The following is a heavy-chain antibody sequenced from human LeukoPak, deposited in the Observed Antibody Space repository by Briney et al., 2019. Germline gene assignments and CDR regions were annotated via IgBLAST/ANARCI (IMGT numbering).Heavy chain of an antibody. CDR3: AKAQDTAMALDY. V-gene: IGHV3-33*06. D-gene: IGHD5-18*01. CDR1: GFTFSSYG. CDR2: IWYDGSNK. J-gene: IGHJ4*02. Sequence: GGSLRLSCAASGFTFSSYGMHWVRQAPGEGLEWVAVIWYDGSNKYYADSVKGRFTISRDNSKNTLYLQMNSLRAEDTAVYYCAKAQDTAMALDYWAQGTLVTVSS.